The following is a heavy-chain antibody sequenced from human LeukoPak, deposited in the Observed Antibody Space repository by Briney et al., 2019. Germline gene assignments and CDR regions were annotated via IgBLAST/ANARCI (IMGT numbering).Heavy chain of an antibody. CDR3: ARGGVGPTTSPIHNWFDP. D-gene: IGHD1-26*01. V-gene: IGHV1-18*01. CDR1: GYTXTNYG. J-gene: IGHJ5*02. Sequence: ASVKVSCKASGYTXTNYGITGVRQAPGQGLEWMGWISGYNGNTNYAQKLQGRVTMTADTSTSTAYMELRSLRSDDTAAYYCARGGVGPTTSPIHNWFDPWGQGTLVTVSS. CDR2: ISGYNGNT.